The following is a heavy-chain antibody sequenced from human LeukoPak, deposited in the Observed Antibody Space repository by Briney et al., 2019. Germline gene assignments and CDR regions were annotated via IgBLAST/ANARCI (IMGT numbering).Heavy chain of an antibody. CDR2: ISAYNGNT. CDR3: ARDPGSMVRGVRVDY. CDR1: GYTFTSYG. V-gene: IGHV1-18*01. J-gene: IGHJ4*02. Sequence: ASVKVSCKASGYTFTSYGISWVRQAPGQGLVWMGWISAYNGNTNYAQKLQGRVTMTTDTSTSTAYMELRSLRSDDTAVYYCARDPGSMVRGVRVDYWGQGTLVTVSS. D-gene: IGHD3-10*01.